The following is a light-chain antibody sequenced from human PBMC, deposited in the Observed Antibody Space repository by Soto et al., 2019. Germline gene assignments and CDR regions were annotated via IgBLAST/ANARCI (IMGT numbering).Light chain of an antibody. CDR2: GAS. CDR3: QQYNNWPPIT. J-gene: IGKJ5*01. V-gene: IGKV3-15*01. CDR1: QSVSSN. Sequence: IVMTRCPATLYVSPWESATLPCRASQSVSSNLAWYQQKPGQAPRLLIYGASTRATGIPARFSGSGSGTEFTLTISSLQSEDFAVYYCQQYNNWPPITFGQGTGLEIK.